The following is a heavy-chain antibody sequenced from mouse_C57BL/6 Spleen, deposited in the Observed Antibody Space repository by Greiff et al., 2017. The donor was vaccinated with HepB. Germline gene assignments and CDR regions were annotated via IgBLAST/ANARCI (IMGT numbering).Heavy chain of an antibody. CDR1: GYTFTSYW. CDR3: ARSWTAYYSNIGAMDY. V-gene: IGHV1-64*01. D-gene: IGHD2-5*01. CDR2: IHPNSGST. Sequence: QVQLQQPGAELVKPGASVKLSCKASGYTFTSYWMHWVKQRPGQGLEWIGMIHPNSGSTNYNEKFKSNATLTVDKSSSTAYMQLSSLTSEDSAVYYCARSWTAYYSNIGAMDYWGQGTSVTVSS. J-gene: IGHJ4*01.